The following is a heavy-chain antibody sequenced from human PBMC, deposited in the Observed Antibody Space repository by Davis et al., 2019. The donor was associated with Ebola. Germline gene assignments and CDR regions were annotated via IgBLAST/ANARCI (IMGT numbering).Heavy chain of an antibody. Sequence: PSETLSLTCAVYGGSFSGYYWSWIRQPPGKGLEWIGEINHSGSTNYNPSLKSRVTISVDTSKNQFSLKLSSVTAADTAVYYCARGWGVTGTTGGYYYFDYWGQGTLVTVSS. CDR1: GGSFSGYY. CDR2: INHSGST. V-gene: IGHV4-34*01. D-gene: IGHD1-20*01. CDR3: ARGWGVTGTTGGYYYFDY. J-gene: IGHJ4*02.